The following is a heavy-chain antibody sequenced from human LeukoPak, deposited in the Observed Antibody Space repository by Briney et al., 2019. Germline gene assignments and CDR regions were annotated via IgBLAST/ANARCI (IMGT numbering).Heavy chain of an antibody. Sequence: GGSLRLSCAASGFTFSSYSMNWVRQAPGKGLEWVSSISSSSSYIYYADSVKGRFTISRDNAKNSLYLQMNSLRAEDTAVYYFGGVGRVVMFFDYWGQGTLVTVSS. J-gene: IGHJ4*02. CDR2: ISSSSSYI. D-gene: IGHD3-3*01. V-gene: IGHV3-21*01. CDR1: GFTFSSYS. CDR3: GGVGRVVMFFDY.